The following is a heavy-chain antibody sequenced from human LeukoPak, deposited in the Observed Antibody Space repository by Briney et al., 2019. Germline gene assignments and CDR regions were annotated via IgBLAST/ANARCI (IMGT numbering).Heavy chain of an antibody. CDR2: ISGSGTI. CDR1: GGSIHSY. D-gene: IGHD3-10*01. Sequence: SETLSLTCTVSGGSIHSYWSWIRQPTGKGLEWIGRISGSGTITYNPALQSRLTISIDTSKNQFSLKLMSVAAADTAVYYCARDSGTTGEVKFDPWGQGTLVTVSS. CDR3: ARDSGTTGEVKFDP. J-gene: IGHJ5*02. V-gene: IGHV4-4*07.